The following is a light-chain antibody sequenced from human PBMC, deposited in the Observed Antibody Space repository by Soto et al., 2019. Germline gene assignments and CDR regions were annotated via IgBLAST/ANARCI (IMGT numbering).Light chain of an antibody. Sequence: DMQLTQSTSSLCAAVGDRVTMTCRASQSISFYLNWYQQKPGKAHKVLIYAASNLQSGVPSRFSGSGSGTDFTLTISRLEPEDFAVYYCQQYGSSQFTFGPGTKVDIK. J-gene: IGKJ3*01. CDR3: QQYGSSQFT. V-gene: IGKV1-39*01. CDR1: QSISFY. CDR2: AAS.